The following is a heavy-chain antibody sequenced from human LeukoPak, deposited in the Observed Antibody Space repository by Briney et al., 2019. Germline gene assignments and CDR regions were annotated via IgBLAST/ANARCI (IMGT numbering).Heavy chain of an antibody. Sequence: AGGSLRLSCSASGFTFSAYRMHWVRRAPGKGLVWVSRLESDGSSTAYADSVKGRFTISRDNAENTVYLQMDSLRVEDTAVYYCASLGSRDASKGGDFWGQGTLVTVSS. V-gene: IGHV3-74*01. CDR3: ASLGSRDASKGGDF. J-gene: IGHJ4*02. CDR2: LESDGSST. CDR1: GFTFSAYR. D-gene: IGHD5-24*01.